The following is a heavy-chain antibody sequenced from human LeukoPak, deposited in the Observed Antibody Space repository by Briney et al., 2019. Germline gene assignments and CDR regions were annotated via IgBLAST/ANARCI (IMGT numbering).Heavy chain of an antibody. J-gene: IGHJ4*02. V-gene: IGHV4-39*07. Sequence: SETLSLTCTVSGGSISSSSYYWGWIRQPPGKGLEWIGSIYYSGSTYYNPSLKSRVTISVDASKNQFSLKLSSVTAADTAVYYCARKPIINNAWYYFDYWGQGTLVTVSS. D-gene: IGHD1/OR15-1a*01. CDR3: ARKPIINNAWYYFDY. CDR1: GGSISSSSYY. CDR2: IYYSGST.